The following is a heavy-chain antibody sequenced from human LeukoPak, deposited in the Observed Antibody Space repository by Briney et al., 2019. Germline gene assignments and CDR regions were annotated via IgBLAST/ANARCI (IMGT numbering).Heavy chain of an antibody. D-gene: IGHD1-14*01. CDR3: ARDLMATTNR. CDR1: GGTFSSYA. V-gene: IGHV1-69*05. CDR2: IIPIFGTA. Sequence: ASVKVSCKASGGTFSSYAISWVRQAPGQGLEWMGGIIPIFGTANYAQKFQGRVTITTDESTSTAYMELSSLRSEDTAVYYCARDLMATTNRWGQGTLVTVSS. J-gene: IGHJ4*02.